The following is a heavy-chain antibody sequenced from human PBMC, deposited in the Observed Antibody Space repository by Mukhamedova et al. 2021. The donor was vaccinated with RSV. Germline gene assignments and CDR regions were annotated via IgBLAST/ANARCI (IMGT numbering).Heavy chain of an antibody. CDR2: INPSGGST. Sequence: VRQAPGQGLEWMGIINPSGGSTSYAQKFQGRVTMTRDTSTSTVYMELSSLRSEDTAVYYCARVAMVRGGDYYYYGMDVWGHGNTV. J-gene: IGHJ6*02. V-gene: IGHV1-46*01. CDR3: ARVAMVRGGDYYYYGMDV. D-gene: IGHD3-10*01.